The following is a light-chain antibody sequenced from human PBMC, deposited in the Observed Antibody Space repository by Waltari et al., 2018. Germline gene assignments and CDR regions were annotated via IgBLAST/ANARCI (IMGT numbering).Light chain of an antibody. CDR3: MHALQTPFT. CDR2: LGS. V-gene: IGKV2-28*01. J-gene: IGKJ3*01. CDR1: QSLLHTNGYNS. Sequence: DIVMTQSPLPLPVTPGEPASISCRSSQSLLHTNGYNSLDWYLQKPGQSPQLLIYLGSNRASGVPDRFSGSGSGTDFTLTISRLEAEDVGVYFCMHALQTPFTFGPGTKVDIK.